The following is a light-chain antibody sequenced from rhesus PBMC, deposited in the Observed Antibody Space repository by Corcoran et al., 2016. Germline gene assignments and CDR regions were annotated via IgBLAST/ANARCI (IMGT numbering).Light chain of an antibody. CDR3: QHGYGTPT. CDR1: ENVNNY. J-gene: IGKJ3*01. Sequence: DIQMTQSPSSLSASVGDRVTITCRASENVNNYLNWYQQKPGKAPKLLIYKASTLQSGVPSRFSGSGSGTDYTFTISSLQPEDVATYYCQHGYGTPTFGPGTKLDIK. CDR2: KAS. V-gene: IGKV1-74*01.